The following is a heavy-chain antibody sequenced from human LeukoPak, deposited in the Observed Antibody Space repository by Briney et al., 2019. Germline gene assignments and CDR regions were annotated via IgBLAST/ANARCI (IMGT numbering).Heavy chain of an antibody. V-gene: IGHV1-69*05. J-gene: IGHJ5*02. CDR2: IIPIFGTA. Sequence: ASVKVSCKASGGTFNSYAISWVRQAPGHGLEWMGGIIPIFGTANYAQKFQGRVTITTDESTSTAYMELSSLRSEDTAVYYCAATSGSYYWFDPWGQGTLVTVSS. D-gene: IGHD1-26*01. CDR3: AATSGSYYWFDP. CDR1: GGTFNSYA.